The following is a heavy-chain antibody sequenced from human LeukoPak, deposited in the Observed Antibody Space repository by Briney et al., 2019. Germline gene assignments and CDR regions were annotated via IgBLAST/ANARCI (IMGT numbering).Heavy chain of an antibody. CDR3: ARWSGSGSYYQGPDY. V-gene: IGHV4-34*01. Sequence: SETLSLTCAVYGGSFSGYYWSWIRQPPGKGLEWIGEINHSGSTNYNPSLKSRVTISVDTSKNQFSLKLSSVTAADTAVYYCARWSGSGSYYQGPDYWGQGTLVTVSS. CDR1: GGSFSGYY. CDR2: INHSGST. J-gene: IGHJ4*02. D-gene: IGHD3-10*01.